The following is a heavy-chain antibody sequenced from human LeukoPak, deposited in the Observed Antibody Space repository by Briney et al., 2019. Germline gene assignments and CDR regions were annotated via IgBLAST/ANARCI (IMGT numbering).Heavy chain of an antibody. CDR1: GGSISSYY. Sequence: PSETLTLTCTVSGGSISSYYWSWIRQPPGKGLEWIAYIYYSGSTSYNPSLKSRVTISVDTSKNQFSLKLNSVTAADTAVYYFARQPDRRQLVLWGQGTLVTVSS. D-gene: IGHD6-13*01. V-gene: IGHV4-59*08. CDR2: IYYSGST. CDR3: ARQPDRRQLVL. J-gene: IGHJ4*02.